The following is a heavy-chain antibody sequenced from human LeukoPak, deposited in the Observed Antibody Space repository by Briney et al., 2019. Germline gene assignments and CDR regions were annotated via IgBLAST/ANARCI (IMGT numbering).Heavy chain of an antibody. D-gene: IGHD3-22*01. J-gene: IGHJ3*02. Sequence: GGSLRLSCAASGFTFSSYAMTWVRQAPGKGLEWVSGISGSGISTYYADSVKGRFTISRDNAKNTLYLQMNSLRAEDTAVYYCARGRTYYYDKGAFDIWGQGTMVTVSS. V-gene: IGHV3-23*01. CDR3: ARGRTYYYDKGAFDI. CDR1: GFTFSSYA. CDR2: ISGSGIST.